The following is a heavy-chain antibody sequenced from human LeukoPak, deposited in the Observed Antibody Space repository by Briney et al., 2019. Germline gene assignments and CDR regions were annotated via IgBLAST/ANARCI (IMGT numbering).Heavy chain of an antibody. CDR3: ARVSGDYDVDY. CDR2: IDYDGTTS. J-gene: IGHJ4*02. Sequence: GGSLRLSCVASGFTFSSNWMHWVRQAPGKGLVWVSRIDYDGTTSAYADSVKGRFTISRDNAKNTLYLQMNSLRPEDTAIYYCARVSGDYDVDYWGQGPLVTVSS. D-gene: IGHD4-17*01. V-gene: IGHV3-74*01. CDR1: GFTFSSNW.